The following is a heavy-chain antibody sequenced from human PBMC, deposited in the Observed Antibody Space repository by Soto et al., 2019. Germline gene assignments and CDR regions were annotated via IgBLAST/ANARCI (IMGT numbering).Heavy chain of an antibody. Sequence: QLQLQESGPGLVKSSETLSLSCTVSGGSISSNSHYWGWIRQPPGKGLEWIGTIYYRGSTYYNSSFKSRVTTSVDASKNQFSLKLSSVTAADTAVYYCARIYGDYGHLDYWGQGTLVTVSS. J-gene: IGHJ4*02. V-gene: IGHV4-39*01. D-gene: IGHD4-17*01. CDR2: IYYRGST. CDR3: ARIYGDYGHLDY. CDR1: GGSISSNSHY.